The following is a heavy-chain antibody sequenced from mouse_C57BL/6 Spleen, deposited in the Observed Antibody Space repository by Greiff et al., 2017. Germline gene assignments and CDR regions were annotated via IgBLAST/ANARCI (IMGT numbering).Heavy chain of an antibody. D-gene: IGHD1-1*01. CDR2: ISDGGSYT. J-gene: IGHJ2*01. Sequence: EVHLVESGGGLVKPGGSLKLSCAASGFTFSSYAMSWVRQTPEKRLEWVATISDGGSYTYYPDNVKGRFTISRDNAKNNLYLQMSHLKSEDTAMYYCARDRYYGSRQGYFDYWGQGTTLTVSS. CDR3: ARDRYYGSRQGYFDY. CDR1: GFTFSSYA. V-gene: IGHV5-4*01.